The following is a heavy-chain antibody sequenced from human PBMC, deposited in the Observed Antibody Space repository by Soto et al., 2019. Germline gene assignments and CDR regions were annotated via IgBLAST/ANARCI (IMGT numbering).Heavy chain of an antibody. V-gene: IGHV1-18*01. Sequence: ASVKVSCKASGYTFTSYGISWVRQAPGHGLEWMGWISAYNGNTNYAQKLQGRVTMTTDTSTSTAYMELRSLRSDDTAVYYCARDWYCSGGSCYSPPFDYYYYGMDVWGQGTTVTVS. CDR3: ARDWYCSGGSCYSPPFDYYYYGMDV. D-gene: IGHD2-15*01. J-gene: IGHJ6*02. CDR1: GYTFTSYG. CDR2: ISAYNGNT.